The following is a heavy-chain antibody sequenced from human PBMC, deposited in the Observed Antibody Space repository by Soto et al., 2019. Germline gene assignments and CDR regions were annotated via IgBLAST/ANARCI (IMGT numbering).Heavy chain of an antibody. V-gene: IGHV3-23*01. CDR3: ARKVPGSTSRPDYWYFDL. CDR2: ISGGGDAA. D-gene: IGHD3-10*01. Sequence: EVQLLESGGGLVQPGGSLRLSCAGSGFTFINFAMNWVRQAPGKGLEWVSTISGGGDAAFFADSVRGRFTNSRDNSKDTVTLQMNSLRVDDTAVYYCARKVPGSTSRPDYWYFDLWGRGTLVTVSS. CDR1: GFTFINFA. J-gene: IGHJ2*01.